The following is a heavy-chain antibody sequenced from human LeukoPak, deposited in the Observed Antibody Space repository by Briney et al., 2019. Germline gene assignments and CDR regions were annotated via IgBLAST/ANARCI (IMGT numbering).Heavy chain of an antibody. Sequence: GGSLRLSCAASGFTFSSYGMHWVRQAPGKGLEWVALIRYDGSNKYYADSVKGRFTISRDNSKNTLYLQMNSLRAEDTAVYYCAKSVVPAAPDDFDYWGQGTLVTVSS. D-gene: IGHD2-2*01. CDR2: IRYDGSNK. V-gene: IGHV3-30*02. CDR3: AKSVVPAAPDDFDY. CDR1: GFTFSSYG. J-gene: IGHJ4*02.